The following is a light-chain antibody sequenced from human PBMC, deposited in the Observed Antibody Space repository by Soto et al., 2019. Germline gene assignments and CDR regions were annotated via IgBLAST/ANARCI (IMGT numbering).Light chain of an antibody. CDR2: AAS. V-gene: IGKV1-39*01. Sequence: DIQMTQSPSSLSASLGARVTITCRASQNIANYLNWYQQKPGKAPKVLIYAASRLQSGVPSRFSGSGSGTEFTLTISSLQPEDFAIYYCQQSYSTPPITFGQGTRLEIK. J-gene: IGKJ5*01. CDR3: QQSYSTPPIT. CDR1: QNIANY.